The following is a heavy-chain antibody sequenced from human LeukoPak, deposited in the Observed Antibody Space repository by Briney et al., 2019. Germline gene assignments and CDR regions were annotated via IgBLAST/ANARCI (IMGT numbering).Heavy chain of an antibody. V-gene: IGHV3-23*01. D-gene: IGHD3-9*01. CDR3: AEWGDYDVLTGYYVSDY. J-gene: IGHJ4*02. Sequence: SGGSLRLSCAASGFTFSNYAMSWVRQAPGKGLEWVSAITGGGSGIYYADSMKSRFTISRDNSKNTLYLQINSLRAEDTAVYYCAEWGDYDVLTGYYVSDYWGQGTLVTVSS. CDR1: GFTFSNYA. CDR2: ITGGGSGI.